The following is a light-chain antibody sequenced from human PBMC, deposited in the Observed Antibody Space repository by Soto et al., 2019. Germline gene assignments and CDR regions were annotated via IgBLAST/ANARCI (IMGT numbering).Light chain of an antibody. J-gene: IGLJ2*01. CDR3: QSYDSSLSGSV. CDR2: GNS. CDR1: SSNIGAGYD. Sequence: QSVLTQPPSVSGAPGQRVTNSCTGGSSNIGAGYDVHWYQQLPGTAPKLLIYGNSNRPSGVPDRFSGSKSGTSASLAITGLQAEDEADYYCQSYDSSLSGSVFGGGTQLTVL. V-gene: IGLV1-40*01.